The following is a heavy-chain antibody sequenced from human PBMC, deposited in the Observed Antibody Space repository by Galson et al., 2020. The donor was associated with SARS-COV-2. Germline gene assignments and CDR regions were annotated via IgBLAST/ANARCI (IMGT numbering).Heavy chain of an antibody. J-gene: IGHJ4*02. D-gene: IGHD6-19*01. V-gene: IGHV3-7*01. CDR2: IKQDGSEK. Sequence: GGSLRLSCAASGFTFSSYWMSWVRQAPGKGLEWVANIKQDGSEKYYVDSVKGRFTISRDNAKNSLYLQMNSLRAEDTAVYYCARDSGVAVAGTPFDYWGQGTLVTVSS. CDR3: ARDSGVAVAGTPFDY. CDR1: GFTFSSYW.